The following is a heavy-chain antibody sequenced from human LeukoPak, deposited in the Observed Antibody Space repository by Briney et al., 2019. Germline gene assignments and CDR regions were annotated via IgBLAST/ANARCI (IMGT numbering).Heavy chain of an antibody. Sequence: PSETLSLTCTVSGGSISGYYWSWIRQPAGKGLEDIGRIYTSGSTNYNPSLKSRVTISVDTSKNQFSLNLSSVTAADTAVYYCARVREDVYTGFDYWGQGILVTVSS. V-gene: IGHV4-4*07. J-gene: IGHJ4*02. CDR2: IYTSGST. CDR1: GGSISGYY. D-gene: IGHD5-24*01. CDR3: ARVREDVYTGFDY.